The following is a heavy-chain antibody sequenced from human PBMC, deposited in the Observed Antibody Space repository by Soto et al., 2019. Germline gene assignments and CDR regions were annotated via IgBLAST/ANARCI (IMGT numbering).Heavy chain of an antibody. J-gene: IGHJ5*02. D-gene: IGHD3-9*01. Sequence: ESLKISCKGSGYSFTSYWIGWVRQMPGKGLEWMGIIYPGDSKTKYRPSFQGQVTISADKSISTAYLQWSSLKASDTAIYYCARYMYYDILTGHMAWGQGTLVTVSS. CDR3: ARYMYYDILTGHMA. V-gene: IGHV5-51*01. CDR2: IYPGDSKT. CDR1: GYSFTSYW.